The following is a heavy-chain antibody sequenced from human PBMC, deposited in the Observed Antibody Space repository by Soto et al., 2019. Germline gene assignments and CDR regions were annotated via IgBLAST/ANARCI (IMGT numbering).Heavy chain of an antibody. V-gene: IGHV4-39*01. Sequence: QVQLQESGPGLVSPWGTLSLTCTVSGAAISSSGYYWGWIRQAPGKGLQWIGSIDYVGTTYYDPYLTSRVAVSVDTANNKITLQLNSVTAADTAVHYCVRGRLRYQQSSYYFDVWGQGTLVTVSS. J-gene: IGHJ4*02. CDR3: VRGRLRYQQSSYYFDV. D-gene: IGHD3-10*01. CDR2: IDYVGTT. CDR1: GAAISSSGYY.